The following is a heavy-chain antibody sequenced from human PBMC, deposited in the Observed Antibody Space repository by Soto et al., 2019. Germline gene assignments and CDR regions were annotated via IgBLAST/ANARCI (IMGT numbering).Heavy chain of an antibody. V-gene: IGHV3-23*01. CDR1: GFTFSSYA. CDR3: AKDPDYGGNSDSAFDI. CDR2: ISGSGGST. Sequence: GGSLRLSCAASGFTFSSYAMSWVRQAPGKGLEWVSAISGSGGSTYYADSVKGRFTISRDNSKNTLYLQMNSLRAEDTAVYYCAKDPDYGGNSDSAFDIWGQGTMVTVSS. D-gene: IGHD4-17*01. J-gene: IGHJ3*02.